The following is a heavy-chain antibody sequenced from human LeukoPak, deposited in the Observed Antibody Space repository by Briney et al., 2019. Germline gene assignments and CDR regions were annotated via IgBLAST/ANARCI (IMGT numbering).Heavy chain of an antibody. CDR3: ERTSYDFWSGYSPLGY. Sequence: KPSETLSLTCTVSGCSMSSYYWSWIRQPPGKGLEWIGYIYYSGSTNSNPSLKTRVTISVDTSKNQFSLKLSSVTAADTAVYYCERTSYDFWSGYSPLGYWGQGTLFTVSS. V-gene: IGHV4-59*01. CDR1: GCSMSSYY. D-gene: IGHD3-3*01. CDR2: IYYSGST. J-gene: IGHJ4*02.